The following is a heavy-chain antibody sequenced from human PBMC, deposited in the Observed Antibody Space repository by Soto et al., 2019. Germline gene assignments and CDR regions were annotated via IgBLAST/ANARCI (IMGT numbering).Heavy chain of an antibody. CDR3: ARDLHDYVSFRFDP. V-gene: IGHV3-20*04. CDR2: INWIGGST. D-gene: IGHD3-16*01. Sequence: GGSLRLSCAASGFIFGAHAMSWVRQAPGKGLEWVSAINWIGGSTNYADSMKGRFTISRDNAKNSLYLQMNSLRAEDTAVYYCARDLHDYVSFRFDPWGQGTLVTVSS. J-gene: IGHJ5*02. CDR1: GFIFGAHA.